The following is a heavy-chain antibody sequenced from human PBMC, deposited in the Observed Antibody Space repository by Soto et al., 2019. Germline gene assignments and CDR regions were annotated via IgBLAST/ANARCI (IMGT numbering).Heavy chain of an antibody. V-gene: IGHV3-74*01. CDR1: GFTFSNHW. D-gene: IGHD2-15*01. CDR3: ARVRYCSDNSCYSWFDY. CDR2: ISSDGSST. Sequence: GGSLRLSCVASGFTFSNHWMHWVRQAPGKGLEWVSRISSDGSSTTYADSVKGRFTISRDNAENSLHLQMNSLRAEDTAVYYCARVRYCSDNSCYSWFDYWGQGTLVTVSS. J-gene: IGHJ4*02.